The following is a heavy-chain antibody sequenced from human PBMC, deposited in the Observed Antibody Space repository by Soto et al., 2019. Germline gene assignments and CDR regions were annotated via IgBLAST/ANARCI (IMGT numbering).Heavy chain of an antibody. CDR1: GGSISSGGYY. J-gene: IGHJ4*02. V-gene: IGHV4-31*03. D-gene: IGHD1-20*01. CDR3: ARFIPGTGSDY. Sequence: QVQLQESGPGLVKPSQTLSLTCTVSGGSISSGGYYWSWIRQHPGKGLEWIGYIYYSGSTYYNPSLKGRVTIAVDTSKNQSPLKLCSVAAADTAVYYCARFIPGTGSDYWGQGTLVTVSS. CDR2: IYYSGST.